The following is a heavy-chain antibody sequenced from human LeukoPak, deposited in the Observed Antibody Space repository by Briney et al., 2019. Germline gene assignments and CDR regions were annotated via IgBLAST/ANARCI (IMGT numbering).Heavy chain of an antibody. CDR1: GGTFSSYA. D-gene: IGHD4-17*01. J-gene: IGHJ4*02. V-gene: IGHV1-69*04. CDR2: IIPILGIA. Sequence: ASVKVSCKASGGTFSSYAISWVRQAPGQGLEWMGRIIPILGIANYAQKFQGRVTITADKSTSTAYMELSSLRSEDTAVYYCARDTNDYGGYGDPRSLLPDYWGQGTLVTVSS. CDR3: ARDTNDYGGYGDPRSLLPDY.